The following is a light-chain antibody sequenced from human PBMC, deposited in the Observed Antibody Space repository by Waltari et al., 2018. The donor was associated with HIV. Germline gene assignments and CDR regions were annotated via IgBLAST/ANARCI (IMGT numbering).Light chain of an antibody. Sequence: DIQMTQSPPSLSASVGDRVTITCRASQSISSYLIWYQQKPGKAPKLLIYAASSLQSGVPSRFSGSGSGTDFTLTISSLQPEDFATYYCQQSYSTHSLTFGGGTKVEIK. CDR1: QSISSY. V-gene: IGKV1-39*01. CDR3: QQSYSTHSLT. CDR2: AAS. J-gene: IGKJ4*01.